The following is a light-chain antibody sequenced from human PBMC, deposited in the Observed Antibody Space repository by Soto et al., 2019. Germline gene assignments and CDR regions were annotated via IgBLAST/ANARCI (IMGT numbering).Light chain of an antibody. CDR1: SSDIGGYDH. V-gene: IGLV2-8*01. J-gene: IGLJ2*01. Sequence: QSALTQPPSASGAPGQSVTISCTGTSSDIGGYDHVSWYRQAPGKAPKVLIYDGTKRPSGVPDRFSGSKAGTTASLTVLGLHDEDDDSYSCGTFAGRVLVFGGGTKLTVL. CDR2: DGT. CDR3: GTFAGRVLV.